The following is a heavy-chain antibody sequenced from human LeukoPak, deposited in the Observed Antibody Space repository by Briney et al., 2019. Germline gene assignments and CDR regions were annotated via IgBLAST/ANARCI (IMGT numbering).Heavy chain of an antibody. CDR1: GFTFSTYS. CDR3: ARSCGGDCYSGFDS. J-gene: IGHJ4*02. CDR2: ISSSISTI. D-gene: IGHD2-21*02. Sequence: GGSLRLSCAASGFTFSTYSLNWVRQAPGKGLEWVSYISSSISTIYYADSVKGRFTISRDNVKNSLYLQMNSLRAEDTAVYYCARSCGGDCYSGFDSWGQRTLVTVSS. V-gene: IGHV3-48*01.